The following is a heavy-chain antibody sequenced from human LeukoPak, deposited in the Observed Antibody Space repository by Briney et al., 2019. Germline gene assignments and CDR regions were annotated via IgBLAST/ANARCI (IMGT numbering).Heavy chain of an antibody. J-gene: IGHJ6*02. CDR3: ARHALSSWYDLNGMDV. Sequence: SDYWMAWIRQPPGKGLEWIGSIYYSGSTYYNPSLKSRVTISVDTSKNQFSLKLSSVTAADTAVYYCARHALSSWYDLNGMDVWGQGTTVTVSS. D-gene: IGHD6-13*01. CDR1: SDY. V-gene: IGHV4-39*01. CDR2: IYYSGST.